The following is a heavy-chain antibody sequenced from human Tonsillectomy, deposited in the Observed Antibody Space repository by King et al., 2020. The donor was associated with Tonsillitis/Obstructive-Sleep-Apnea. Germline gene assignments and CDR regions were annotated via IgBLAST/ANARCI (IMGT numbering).Heavy chain of an antibody. Sequence: VQLVESGGGLVQPGGSLRLSCAASGFIFSSYWMSWVRQAPGKGLEWVANIKQDGSETYYVDSVKGRFTISRDNAKNSLYLQMNSLRAEDTAVYYCARERGYCAYYYYYYMDVWGKGTTVTVFS. CDR1: GFIFSSYW. J-gene: IGHJ6*03. CDR3: ARERGYCAYYYYYYMDV. D-gene: IGHD2-2*03. V-gene: IGHV3-7*01. CDR2: IKQDGSET.